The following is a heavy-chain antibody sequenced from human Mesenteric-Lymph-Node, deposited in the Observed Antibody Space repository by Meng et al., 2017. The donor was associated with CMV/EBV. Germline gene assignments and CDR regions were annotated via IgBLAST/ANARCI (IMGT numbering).Heavy chain of an antibody. V-gene: IGHV2-5*02. CDR1: GFSLSTGGVG. CDR2: IYWDDDE. CDR3: TYVWGSYRLDY. Sequence: CTFSGFSLSTGGVGVGWIRQPPGKALEWLALIYWDDDERYSPSLKSRLTITKDTSKNQVVLTMTNMDPVDTATYYCTYVWGSYRLDYWGQGTLVTVSS. J-gene: IGHJ4*02. D-gene: IGHD3-16*02.